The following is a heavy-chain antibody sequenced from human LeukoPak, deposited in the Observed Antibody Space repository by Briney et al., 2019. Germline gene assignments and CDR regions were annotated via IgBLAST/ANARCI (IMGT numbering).Heavy chain of an antibody. CDR1: GYTFTSYY. D-gene: IGHD2-2*01. CDR2: INPNSGGT. J-gene: IGHJ5*02. Sequence: GASVKVSCKASGYTFTSYYMHWVRQAPGQGLEWMGWINPNSGGTNYAQKFQGRVTMTRDTSISTAYMELSRLRSDDTAVYYCARESDKIVVVPAAIGPWGQGTLVTVSS. V-gene: IGHV1-2*02. CDR3: ARESDKIVVVPAAIGP.